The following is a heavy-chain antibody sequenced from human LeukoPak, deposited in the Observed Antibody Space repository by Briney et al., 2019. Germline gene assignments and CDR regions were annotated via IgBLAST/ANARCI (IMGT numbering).Heavy chain of an antibody. Sequence: GGSLRLSCAASGFTFSSYAMSWVRQAPGKGLEWVSAISGSGGSTYFADSVKGRFTVSRDNSKNTLYLQMNSLRAEDTAVYYCAKAVNELVINYFDYWGQGTLVTVSS. D-gene: IGHD3-9*01. CDR1: GFTFSSYA. CDR2: ISGSGGST. V-gene: IGHV3-23*01. J-gene: IGHJ4*02. CDR3: AKAVNELVINYFDY.